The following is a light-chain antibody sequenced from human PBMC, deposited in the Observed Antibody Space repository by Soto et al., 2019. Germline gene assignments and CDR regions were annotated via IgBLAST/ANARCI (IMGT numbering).Light chain of an antibody. CDR3: LQDFKYPRT. CDR1: QAIRTE. CDR2: GTF. J-gene: IGKJ1*01. Sequence: AIQMTQSPSSLSASVGDRVTITCRASQAIRTELGWYQQKPGKAPRLLIYGTFSLQSGVPSRFSGSGYGTNFTLTISSLQPDDFATYYCLQDFKYPRTFGQGTKVEVK. V-gene: IGKV1-6*01.